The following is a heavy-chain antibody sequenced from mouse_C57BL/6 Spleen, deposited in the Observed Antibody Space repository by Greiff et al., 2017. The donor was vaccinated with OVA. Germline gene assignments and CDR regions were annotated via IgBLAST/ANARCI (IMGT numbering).Heavy chain of an antibody. D-gene: IGHD2-4*01. J-gene: IGHJ2*01. CDR1: GYAFSSSW. V-gene: IGHV1-82*01. CDR3: ARNIYYDYDGYFDY. CDR2: IYPGDGDT. Sequence: VQLQESGPELVKPGASVKISCKASGYAFSSSWMNWVKQRPGKGLEWIGRIYPGDGDTNYNGKFKGKATLTADKSSSTAYMQLSSLTSEDSAVYFCARNIYYDYDGYFDYWGQGTTLTVSS.